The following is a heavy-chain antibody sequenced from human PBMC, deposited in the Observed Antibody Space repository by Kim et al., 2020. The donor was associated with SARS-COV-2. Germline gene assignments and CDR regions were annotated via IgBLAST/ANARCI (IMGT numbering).Heavy chain of an antibody. V-gene: IGHV4-39*01. D-gene: IGHD2-15*01. CDR1: GGSISSSTSY. CDR2: IFYRGNT. Sequence: SETLSLTCSVSGGSISSSTSYWGWIRQPPGKGLEWIGSIFYRGNTYYNPSLKNRLTISVDTSKSQYSLRLSSVTAADTAVYYCARSRESGGQSGVHDYWSQGTLVTVSA. CDR3: ARSRESGGQSGVHDY. J-gene: IGHJ4*02.